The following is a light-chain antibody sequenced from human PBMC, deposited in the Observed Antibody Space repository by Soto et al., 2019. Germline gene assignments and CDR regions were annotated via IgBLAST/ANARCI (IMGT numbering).Light chain of an antibody. CDR2: KAS. J-gene: IGKJ1*01. CDR3: QQYNSYSWT. CDR1: QSITSW. V-gene: IGKV1-5*03. Sequence: DIQMTQSPSTLSASVGDRVTITCRARQSITSWLAWYQQKPGKAPKLLIYKASSLESGVPSRFSGSGSGTEFTLSISSLQPVDFATYYCQQYNSYSWTFGQGTKVEIK.